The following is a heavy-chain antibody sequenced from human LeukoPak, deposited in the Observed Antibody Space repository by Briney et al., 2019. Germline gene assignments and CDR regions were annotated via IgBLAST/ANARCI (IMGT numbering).Heavy chain of an antibody. CDR3: ARFVQRITIFGVVIEAFDI. V-gene: IGHV4-59*01. D-gene: IGHD3-3*01. CDR1: GASISGYY. Sequence: SETLSLTCSVSGASISGYYWSWIRQPPGKRLEWIAYINDSGDTNYNPSLKSRVSISVDTSKNQSSLKLSSVTAADTAVYYCARFVQRITIFGVVIEAFDIWGQGTMVTVSS. J-gene: IGHJ3*02. CDR2: INDSGDT.